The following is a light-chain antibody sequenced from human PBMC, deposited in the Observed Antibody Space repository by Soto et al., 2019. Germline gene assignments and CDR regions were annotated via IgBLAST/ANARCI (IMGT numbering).Light chain of an antibody. Sequence: DIVMTQSPDSLAVSLGERATFNCKSSQSILDRSKNKYYLAWYQQKSGQPPKLLIYWASLRESGVPDRFTGSGSGPDFTLTISTLQAEDVAVYYCQPYFTSPSTFGQGTKVEI. V-gene: IGKV4-1*01. J-gene: IGKJ1*01. CDR3: QPYFTSPST. CDR2: WAS. CDR1: QSILDRSKNKYY.